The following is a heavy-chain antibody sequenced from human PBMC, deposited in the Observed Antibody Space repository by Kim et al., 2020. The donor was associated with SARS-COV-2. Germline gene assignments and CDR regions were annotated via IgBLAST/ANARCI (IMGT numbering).Heavy chain of an antibody. J-gene: IGHJ4*02. V-gene: IGHV4-61*01. CDR2: IYYSGST. CDR3: ARHYDSSGYYSFDY. Sequence: SETLSLTCTVSGGSVSSGSYYWSWIRQPPGKGLEWIGYIYYSGSTNYNPSLKSRVTISVDTSKNQFSLKLSSVTAADTAVYYCARHYDSSGYYSFDYWGQGTLVTVSS. CDR1: GGSVSSGSYY. D-gene: IGHD3-22*01.